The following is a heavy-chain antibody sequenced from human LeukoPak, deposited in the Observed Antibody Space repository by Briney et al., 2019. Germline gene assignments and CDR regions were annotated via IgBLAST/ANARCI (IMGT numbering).Heavy chain of an antibody. CDR1: GFIFSSYE. CDR3: ARDAPSYYYDSSGYYFGIFDY. V-gene: IGHV3-48*03. J-gene: IGHJ4*02. Sequence: GAFQSPSWAAAGFIFSSYEMNWVRQPAKGRLEWVSYLTSNGSTKYYADSVKGRFTISRDNAENSLYLQMNSLRAEDTAVYYCARDAPSYYYDSSGYYFGIFDYWGQGTLVTVSS. D-gene: IGHD3-22*01. CDR2: LTSNGSTK.